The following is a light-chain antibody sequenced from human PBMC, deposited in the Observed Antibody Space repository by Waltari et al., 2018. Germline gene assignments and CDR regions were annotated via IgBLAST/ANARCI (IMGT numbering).Light chain of an antibody. J-gene: IGKJ4*01. CDR3: QQNYITHLT. CDR1: QMIASY. Sequence: DIPMTQSPSSLSASVGDRVTITCRASQMIASYLNWYQQKPGKAPKLLISAVSTLRSGVPSRFSGSGSGTDFTLTISSLQPEDFAIYYCQQNYITHLTFGGGTRVEIK. V-gene: IGKV1-39*01. CDR2: AVS.